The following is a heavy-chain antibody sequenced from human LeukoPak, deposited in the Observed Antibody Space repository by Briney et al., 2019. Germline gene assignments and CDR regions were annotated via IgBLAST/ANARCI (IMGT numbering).Heavy chain of an antibody. D-gene: IGHD4-23*01. CDR2: IYYSGST. J-gene: IGHJ4*02. Sequence: SETLSLTCTVSGGSISSYYWSWIRQLPGKGLEWIGYIYYSGSTNYNPSLKSRVTISVDTSKNQFSLKLSSVTAADTAVYYCASLASNDGRDYWGQGTLVTVSS. CDR3: ASLASNDGRDY. V-gene: IGHV4-59*01. CDR1: GGSISSYY.